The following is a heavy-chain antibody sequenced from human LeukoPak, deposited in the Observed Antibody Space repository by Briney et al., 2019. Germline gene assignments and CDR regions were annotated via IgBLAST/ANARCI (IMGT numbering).Heavy chain of an antibody. D-gene: IGHD1-26*01. CDR1: GASVNSGNYY. V-gene: IGHV4-61*02. CDR3: TRGGELMNF. J-gene: IGHJ4*02. Sequence: SQTLSLTCTVPGASVNSGNYYWTWIRQPAGKRLEWIGRIYTSGNTNYNPSLKSRVTISIDASKNQFSLRLSSVTAADTAVYYCTRGGELMNFWGQGTLVTVSS. CDR2: IYTSGNT.